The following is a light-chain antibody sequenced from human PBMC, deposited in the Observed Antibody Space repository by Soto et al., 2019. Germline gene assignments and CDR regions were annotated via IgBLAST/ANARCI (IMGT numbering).Light chain of an antibody. CDR3: QQYNSWPPLS. CDR1: QYIASQ. J-gene: IGKJ4*01. CDR2: GAS. Sequence: VMTQSPDTLSVSPGETATLSCRASQYIASQLAWYQQKPGQGPRLLIYGASGRATGIPARFSGSGSGTEFTLTIIGLQSEDFATYYCQQYNSWPPLSFGGGTKVEIK. V-gene: IGKV3-15*01.